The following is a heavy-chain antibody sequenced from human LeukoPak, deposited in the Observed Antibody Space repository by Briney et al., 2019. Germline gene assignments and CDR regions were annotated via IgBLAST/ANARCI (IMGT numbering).Heavy chain of an antibody. V-gene: IGHV1-3*01. Sequence: ASVKVSCKASGYTFTSYAMHWVRQAPGQRLEWMGWINAGNGNTKYSRKFQGRVTITRDTSASTAYMELSSLRSEDTAVYYCARVKIDYYGSAALDYWGQGTLVTVSS. CDR3: ARVKIDYYGSAALDY. CDR1: GYTFTSYA. J-gene: IGHJ4*02. D-gene: IGHD3-10*01. CDR2: INAGNGNT.